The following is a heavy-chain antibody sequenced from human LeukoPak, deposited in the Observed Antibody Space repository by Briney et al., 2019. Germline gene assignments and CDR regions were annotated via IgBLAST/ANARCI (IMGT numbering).Heavy chain of an antibody. D-gene: IGHD5-18*01. J-gene: IGHJ3*02. CDR3: ASDSGYSYGYAYGAFDI. V-gene: IGHV1-69*04. CDR2: IIPILGIA. Sequence: GASVKVSCKASGCTFSSYAISWVRQAPGQGLEWMGRIIPILGIANYAQKFQGRVTITADKSTSTAYMELSSLRSEDTAVYYCASDSGYSYGYAYGAFDIWGQGTMVTVSS. CDR1: GCTFSSYA.